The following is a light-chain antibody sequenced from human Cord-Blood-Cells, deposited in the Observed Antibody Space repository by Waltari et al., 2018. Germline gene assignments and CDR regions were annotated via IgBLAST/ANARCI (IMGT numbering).Light chain of an antibody. Sequence: QSALTQPASVSGSPGQSITISCTGTSSYVGGYKYLSWYQQHPGKAPKLMIYDFSKPPSGVSNRFSGSKSGNTASLTISGLQAEDEADYYCSSYTSSSTFVFGTGTKVTVL. CDR1: SSYVGGYKY. CDR2: DFS. V-gene: IGLV2-14*01. CDR3: SSYTSSSTFV. J-gene: IGLJ1*01.